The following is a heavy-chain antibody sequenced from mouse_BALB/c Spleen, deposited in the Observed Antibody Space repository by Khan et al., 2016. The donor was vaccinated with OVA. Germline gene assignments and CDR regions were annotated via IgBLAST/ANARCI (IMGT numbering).Heavy chain of an antibody. Sequence: EVQLQESGPGLVKPSQSLSLTCTVTGYSITSDYAWNWIRQFPGNKLEWMGYISYSGSTTYNPSLKSRISITRDTSKDQFFLPLKSVTSEDTATYYCASELGRYYALDYWGRGTSVTVSS. D-gene: IGHD4-1*01. CDR3: ASELGRYYALDY. CDR1: GYSITSDYA. J-gene: IGHJ4*01. CDR2: ISYSGST. V-gene: IGHV3-2*02.